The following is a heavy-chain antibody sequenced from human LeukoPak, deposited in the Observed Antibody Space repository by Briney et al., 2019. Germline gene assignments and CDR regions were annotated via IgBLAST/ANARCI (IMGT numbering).Heavy chain of an antibody. Sequence: GRSLRLSCEASGFTFSSYAMHWVRQAPRKGRGWVAVMSYDGSNKHQADSYADSVRGRFTISRDNSKNTLYVQMNSLRPEDTAVYYCARGDRYNWILGNDYWGQGTLVTVSS. J-gene: IGHJ4*02. D-gene: IGHD1-1*01. V-gene: IGHV3-30*04. CDR2: MSYDGSNK. CDR1: GFTFSSYA. CDR3: ARGDRYNWILGNDY.